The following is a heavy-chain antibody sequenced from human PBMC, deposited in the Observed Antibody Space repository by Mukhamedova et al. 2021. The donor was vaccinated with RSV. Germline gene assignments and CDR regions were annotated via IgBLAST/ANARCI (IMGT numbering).Heavy chain of an antibody. D-gene: IGHD2-8*01. CDR3: ARDLGLGDCTNGVCYYYYYYGMEV. V-gene: IGHV3-21*01. Sequence: VRQAPGKGLEWVSSISSSSSYIYYADSVKGRFTISRDNAKNSLYLQMNSLRAEDTAVYYCARDLGLGDCTNGVCYYYYYYGMEV. J-gene: IGHJ6*01. CDR2: ISSSSSYI.